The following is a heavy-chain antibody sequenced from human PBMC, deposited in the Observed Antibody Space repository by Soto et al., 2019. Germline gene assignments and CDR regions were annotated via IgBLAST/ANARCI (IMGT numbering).Heavy chain of an antibody. V-gene: IGHV3-15*01. CDR3: TTDSNGHYYYYMDV. D-gene: IGHD1-1*01. Sequence: GGSLRLSCAASGFTFSNAWMSWVRQAPGKGLEWVGRIKSKTDGGTTDYAAPVKGRFTISRDDSKNTLYLQMNSLKTEDTAVYYCTTDSNGHYYYYMDVWGKGTTVTVSS. CDR2: IKSKTDGGTT. J-gene: IGHJ6*03. CDR1: GFTFSNAW.